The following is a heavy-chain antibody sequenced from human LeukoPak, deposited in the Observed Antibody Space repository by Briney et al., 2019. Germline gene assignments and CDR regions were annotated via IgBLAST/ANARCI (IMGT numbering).Heavy chain of an antibody. CDR1: GYTFTSYY. J-gene: IGHJ4*02. Sequence: ASVKVSCXASGYTFTSYYMHWVRQAPGQGLEWMGIINPSGGSTSYAQKFQVRVTMTRDTSTSTVYMELSSLRSEDTAVYYCARWDDSSGYYYAPLFDYWGQGTLVTVSS. CDR2: INPSGGST. D-gene: IGHD3-22*01. V-gene: IGHV1-46*01. CDR3: ARWDDSSGYYYAPLFDY.